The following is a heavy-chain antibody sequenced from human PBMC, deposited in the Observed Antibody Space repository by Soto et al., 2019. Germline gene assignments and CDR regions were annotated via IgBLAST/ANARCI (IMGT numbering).Heavy chain of an antibody. CDR1: GVSITSTDW. CDR2: VSLGGGA. J-gene: IGHJ4*02. CDR3: AGSTADTTLKASSF. D-gene: IGHD4-4*01. Sequence: QVQLQESGPGLVKPSETLSLSCAVSGVSITSTDWWRWVRQPPGKGLQWIGEVSLGGGANYNPSLKSLVTISVDNSKNQFSLTLNSLTAADTAVYFCAGSTADTTLKASSFWGQGTLVTVSS. V-gene: IGHV4-4*02.